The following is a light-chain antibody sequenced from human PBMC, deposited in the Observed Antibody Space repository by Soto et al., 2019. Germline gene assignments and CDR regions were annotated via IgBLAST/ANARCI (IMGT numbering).Light chain of an antibody. J-gene: IGKJ1*01. CDR2: KAS. CDR3: HHYNGYSAA. CDR1: QTISSW. Sequence: DIQITQSPSTLSGSVGDRGTITCRASQTISSWLAWYQQKPGKAPKLLIYKASTLKSGVPSRFSGSGSGTEFTLTISSLQPDDFATYYGHHYNGYSAAFGQGTKVELK. V-gene: IGKV1-5*03.